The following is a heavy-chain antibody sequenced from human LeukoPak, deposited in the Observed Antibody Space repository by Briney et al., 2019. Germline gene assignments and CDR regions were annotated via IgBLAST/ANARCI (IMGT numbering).Heavy chain of an antibody. Sequence: GGSLRLSCAASGFTFSSYEMNWVRQAPGKGLVWVSRINGDGSITTHADSVKGRFTISRDNAKNTVYLQMNSLRAEDTAVYYCARAWGSYDSFDIWGPGTMVTVSS. J-gene: IGHJ3*02. D-gene: IGHD3-16*01. CDR1: GFTFSSYE. CDR3: ARAWGSYDSFDI. V-gene: IGHV3-74*01. CDR2: INGDGSIT.